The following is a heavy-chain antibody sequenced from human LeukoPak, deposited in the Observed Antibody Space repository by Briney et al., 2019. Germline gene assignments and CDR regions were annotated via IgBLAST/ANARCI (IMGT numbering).Heavy chain of an antibody. CDR1: GFTFSDYY. V-gene: IGHV3-11*01. CDR2: ISSSGSTI. J-gene: IGHJ4*02. CDR3: ARVSYSSSLIYFDY. Sequence: PGGSLRLSCAASGFTFSDYYMSWIRQAPGKGLEWVSYISSSGSTIYYADSVKGRFTISRDNAKNSLYLQMNSLRAEDTAVYYCARVSYSSSLIYFDYWGQGTLVTVSS. D-gene: IGHD6-13*01.